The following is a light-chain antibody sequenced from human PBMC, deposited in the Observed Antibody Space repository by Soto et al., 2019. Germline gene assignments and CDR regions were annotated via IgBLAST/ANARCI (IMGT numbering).Light chain of an antibody. CDR1: QSFLHSNGYNY. Sequence: DIVMTQSPLSLPVTPGEPASISCRSSQSFLHSNGYNYLDWYLQKPGQSPQLLIYLGSNRASGVPDRFSGSGSGTDFTLTISRVEAEDVGVYYCMQALQTPYTFGQGTKLEIK. CDR3: MQALQTPYT. J-gene: IGKJ2*01. CDR2: LGS. V-gene: IGKV2-28*01.